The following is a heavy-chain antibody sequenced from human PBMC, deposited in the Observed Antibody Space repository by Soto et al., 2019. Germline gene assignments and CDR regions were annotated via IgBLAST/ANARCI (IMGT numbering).Heavy chain of an antibody. CDR3: AHAAGLEQWLYRLAH. Sequence: QITLKESGPSLVKPTQTLTLTCTFSGFSLTTTGVGVVWIRQPPGKALEWLALIYWDDDKHYSPSLRSRLTVTKHTTNTQVVPTPTTVAPADTGTYFCAHAAGLEQWLYRLAHWGQGPLVTVSS. J-gene: IGHJ5*02. D-gene: IGHD6-19*01. V-gene: IGHV2-5*02. CDR1: GFSLTTTGVG. CDR2: IYWDDDK.